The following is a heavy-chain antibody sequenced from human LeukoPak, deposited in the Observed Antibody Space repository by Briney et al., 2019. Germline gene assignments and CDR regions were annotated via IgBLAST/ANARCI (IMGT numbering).Heavy chain of an antibody. V-gene: IGHV4-61*02. CDR2: IYTSGST. Sequence: SQTLSLTCTVSGGSISSGSYYWSWIRQPAGKGLEWIGRIYTSGSTNYNPSLKSRVTISVDTSKNQFSLKLSSVTAADTAVYYCARQGRIQLWLPYDYWGQGTLVTVSS. J-gene: IGHJ4*02. CDR1: GGSISSGSYY. CDR3: ARQGRIQLWLPYDY. D-gene: IGHD5-18*01.